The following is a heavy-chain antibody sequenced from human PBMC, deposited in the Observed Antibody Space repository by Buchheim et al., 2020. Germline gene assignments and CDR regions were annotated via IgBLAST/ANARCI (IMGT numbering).Heavy chain of an antibody. J-gene: IGHJ5*02. CDR3: ARYGSWFDP. CDR1: GGSITSGGYS. V-gene: IGHV4-30-2*01. Sequence: QLQLQESGSGLVRPSQTLSLTCAVSGGSITSGGYSWSWIRQPPGKGLEWIGYIYDSGSTFYTPSLKSRINISVDRSKNQFSLKLSSVTAADTAVYYCARYGSWFDPWGQGTL. CDR2: IYDSGST. D-gene: IGHD1-14*01.